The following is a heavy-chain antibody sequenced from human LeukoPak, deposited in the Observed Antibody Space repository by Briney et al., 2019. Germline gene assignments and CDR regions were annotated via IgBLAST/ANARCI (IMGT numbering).Heavy chain of an antibody. CDR2: VNPKSGNT. D-gene: IGHD3-16*02. V-gene: IGHV1-8*03. CDR1: GNTFSNHD. CDR3: AKVSAFGGVIAIYYFDY. J-gene: IGHJ4*02. Sequence: ASVKISCKASGNTFSNHDINWVRQATGQGLEWMGWVNPKSGNTAYAQKFQGRVIITRDNSITTAFMQLSSLRAEDTAVYYCAKVSAFGGVIAIYYFDYWGQGTLVTVSS.